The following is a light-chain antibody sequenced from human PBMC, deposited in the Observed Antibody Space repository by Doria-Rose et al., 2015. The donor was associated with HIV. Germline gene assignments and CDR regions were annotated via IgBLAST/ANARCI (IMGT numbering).Light chain of an antibody. CDR3: MQALQTPYT. Sequence: EIVMSQSPLSLPVTPGQPASISCRSGQSLLHTIGYNYLDWYLQKPGQSPQLLIYLGSNRASGVPDRFSGSGSGTDFTLKISRVEAEDVGVYYCMQALQTPYTFGQGTKLEIK. CDR2: LGS. J-gene: IGKJ2*01. CDR1: QSLLHTIGYNY. V-gene: IGKV2-28*01.